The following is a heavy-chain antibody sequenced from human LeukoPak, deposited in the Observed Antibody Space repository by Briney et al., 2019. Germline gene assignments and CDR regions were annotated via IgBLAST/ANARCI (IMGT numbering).Heavy chain of an antibody. CDR2: ISSSSSYI. V-gene: IGHV3-21*04. J-gene: IGHJ3*02. Sequence: GGSLRLSCAASGFTFSNYSMNWVRQAPGKGLEWVSSISSSSSYIYYADSVKGRFTISRDNAKNSLYLQMNSLRAEDTALYYCAKDYGSGWYSVHAFDIWGQGTMVTVSS. D-gene: IGHD6-19*01. CDR3: AKDYGSGWYSVHAFDI. CDR1: GFTFSNYS.